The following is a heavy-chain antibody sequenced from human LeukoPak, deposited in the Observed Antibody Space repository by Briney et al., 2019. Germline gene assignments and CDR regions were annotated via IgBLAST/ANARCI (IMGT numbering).Heavy chain of an antibody. J-gene: IGHJ4*02. D-gene: IGHD1-14*01. Sequence: SETLSLTCAVYGGSFSGYYWSWLRQPPGKGLEWIGEINHSGSTDYNPSLKSRVTISVDTSKNQFSLKLSAVTAAGTAVYYCARGYPERRYFDYWGQGTLVTVSS. CDR1: GGSFSGYY. CDR2: INHSGST. V-gene: IGHV4-34*01. CDR3: ARGYPERRYFDY.